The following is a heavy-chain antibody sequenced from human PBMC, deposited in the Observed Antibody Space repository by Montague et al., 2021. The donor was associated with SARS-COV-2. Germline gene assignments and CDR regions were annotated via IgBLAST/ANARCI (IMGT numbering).Heavy chain of an antibody. CDR2: IDWDDDK. Sequence: PALVTPTQTLTLTCTFSVFSLSTSGMCVSWIRQPPGKALEWLALIDWDDDKYYSTSLKTRLTISKDTSKNQVVLTMTNMDPGDIATYYCARMPYDILTGSGYYGMDVRGQGTTVTVSS. D-gene: IGHD3-9*01. CDR1: VFSLSTSGMC. V-gene: IGHV2-70*01. CDR3: ARMPYDILTGSGYYGMDV. J-gene: IGHJ6*02.